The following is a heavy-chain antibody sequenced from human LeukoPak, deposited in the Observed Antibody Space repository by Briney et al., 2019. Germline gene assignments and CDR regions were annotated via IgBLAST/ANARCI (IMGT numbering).Heavy chain of an antibody. J-gene: IGHJ4*02. CDR3: ARDTGSGGTSDY. D-gene: IGHD2-15*01. Sequence: SETLSLTCSVSGYSISSGYYGGWIRQPPGKGLEWIGSISPSGNTYYSPSLRSRATISLDTSRNQFSLKLRSVTAADTAVYYCARDTGSGGTSDYWGQGTLVTVSS. CDR1: GYSISSGYY. V-gene: IGHV4-38-2*02. CDR2: ISPSGNT.